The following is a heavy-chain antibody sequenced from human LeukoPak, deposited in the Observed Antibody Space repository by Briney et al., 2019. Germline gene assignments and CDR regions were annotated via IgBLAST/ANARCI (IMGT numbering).Heavy chain of an antibody. CDR3: ARDDYYGMDV. Sequence: ASVKVSCKASGYTFTGYYMHWVRQAPGQGLEWMGGIIPIFGTANYAQKFQGRVTITADESTSTAYMELSSLRSEDTAVYYCARDDYYGMDVWGQGTTVTVSS. J-gene: IGHJ6*02. CDR2: IIPIFGTA. CDR1: GYTFTGYY. V-gene: IGHV1-69*13.